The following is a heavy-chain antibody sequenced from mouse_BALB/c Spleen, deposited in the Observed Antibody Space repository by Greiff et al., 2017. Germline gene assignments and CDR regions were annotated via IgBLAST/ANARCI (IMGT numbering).Heavy chain of an antibody. V-gene: IGHV5-4*02. CDR1: GFTFSDYY. Sequence: EVQVVESGGGLVKPGGSLKLSCAASGFTFSDYYMYWVRQTPEKRLEWVATISDGGSYTYYPDSVKGRFTISRDNAKNNLYLQMSSLKSEDTAMYYCARDNYGNYESAMDYWGQGTSVTVSS. CDR2: ISDGGSYT. D-gene: IGHD2-1*01. J-gene: IGHJ4*01. CDR3: ARDNYGNYESAMDY.